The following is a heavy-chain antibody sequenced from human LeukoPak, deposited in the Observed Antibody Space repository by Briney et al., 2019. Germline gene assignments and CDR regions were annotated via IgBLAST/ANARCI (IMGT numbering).Heavy chain of an antibody. CDR1: GYSFTSYW. CDR2: IYPGDSDT. D-gene: IGHD6-13*01. CDR3: ARQPSSSSWYLDAFDI. J-gene: IGHJ3*02. V-gene: IGHV5-51*01. Sequence: GESLKISCKGSGYSFTSYWIGWVRQMPGKGLEWMGIIYPGDSDTRYSPSFQGQVTISADKSISTAYLQRSSLKASDTAMYYCARQPSSSSWYLDAFDIWGQGTMVTVSS.